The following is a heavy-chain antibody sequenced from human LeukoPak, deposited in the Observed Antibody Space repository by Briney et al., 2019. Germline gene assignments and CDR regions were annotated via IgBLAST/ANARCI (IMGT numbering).Heavy chain of an antibody. Sequence: GGSLRLSCAASGFTFSSYSMNWVRQAPGKGLEWVSAISGSDGSTYYADSVKGRFTISRDNSKNTLYLQMNSLRAEDTAVYYCAKDREGYSSDWGQGTLVTVSS. CDR2: ISGSDGST. CDR1: GFTFSSYS. J-gene: IGHJ4*02. CDR3: AKDREGYSSD. V-gene: IGHV3-23*01. D-gene: IGHD5-18*01.